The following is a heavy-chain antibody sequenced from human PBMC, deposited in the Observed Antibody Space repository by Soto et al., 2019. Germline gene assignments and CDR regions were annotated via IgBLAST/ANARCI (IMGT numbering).Heavy chain of an antibody. D-gene: IGHD5-12*01. CDR2: LSGGGANT. CDR1: GFTFNTYS. V-gene: IGHV3-23*01. J-gene: IGHJ4*02. CDR3: ARWDGYGDE. Sequence: EVQLLESGGGLVQPGGSLRLSCAASGFTFNTYSMAWVRQAPGKGLAWISGLSGGGANTFYADSVRGRFTISVDHSRNTVDLPMDRLGGEDTAVYYCARWDGYGDEWGQGTLVTGSS.